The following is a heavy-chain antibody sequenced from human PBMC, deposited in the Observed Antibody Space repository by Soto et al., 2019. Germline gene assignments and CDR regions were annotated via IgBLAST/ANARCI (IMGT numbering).Heavy chain of an antibody. D-gene: IGHD3-9*01. CDR3: ATSYDTGFDP. CDR1: GYPFIKYG. V-gene: IGHV1-18*04. J-gene: IGHJ5*02. CDR2: LKVDSGDT. Sequence: QLQLVQSAAEVKKPGASVRVSCKAYGYPFIKYGISWIRQAPEQGREWMGWLKVDSGDTNYAQKFQGSVTMPAATSSATAFMELRSLSLDDPAVYFCATSYDTGFDPWGQGPLVSVSS.